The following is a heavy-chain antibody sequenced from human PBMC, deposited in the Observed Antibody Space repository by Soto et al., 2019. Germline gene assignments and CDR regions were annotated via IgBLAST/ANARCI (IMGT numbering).Heavy chain of an antibody. CDR2: IYYSGST. J-gene: IGHJ4*02. CDR3: ARHFRQQVDY. V-gene: IGHV4-39*01. D-gene: IGHD6-13*01. CDR1: GGSISSSSYY. Sequence: SETLSLTCTVSGGSISSSSYYWGWIRQPPGKGLEWIGSIYYSGSTYYNPSLKSRVTISVDTSKNQFSLKLGSVTAADTAVYYCARHFRQQVDYWGQGTLVTVSS.